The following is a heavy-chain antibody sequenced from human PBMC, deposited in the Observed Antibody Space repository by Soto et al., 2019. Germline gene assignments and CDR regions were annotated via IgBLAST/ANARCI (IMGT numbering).Heavy chain of an antibody. Sequence: LSLTCTVSGGSINSGGYYWSWIRQHPGKGLEWIGYIYYSGSTYYNPSLKSRVTISIDTSKNQFSLKLSSVTAADTAVYYCARAQTIFGIITVFDYWGQGTLVTVSS. CDR1: GGSINSGGYY. CDR3: ARAQTIFGIITVFDY. CDR2: IYYSGST. D-gene: IGHD3-3*01. J-gene: IGHJ4*02. V-gene: IGHV4-31*03.